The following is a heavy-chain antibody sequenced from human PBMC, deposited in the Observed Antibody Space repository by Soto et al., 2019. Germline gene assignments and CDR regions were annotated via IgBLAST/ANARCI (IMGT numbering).Heavy chain of an antibody. J-gene: IGHJ4*02. Sequence: GGSLRLSCAASGFIFSSYWMTWVRQAPGKGLEWVANIKQDGSEKYYVDSVKGRFTISRDNAKNTLYLQMNSLRAEDTAVYYCARVNPGYSYVNYLGQGTLVTVSS. D-gene: IGHD5-18*01. V-gene: IGHV3-7*01. CDR1: GFIFSSYW. CDR2: IKQDGSEK. CDR3: ARVNPGYSYVNY.